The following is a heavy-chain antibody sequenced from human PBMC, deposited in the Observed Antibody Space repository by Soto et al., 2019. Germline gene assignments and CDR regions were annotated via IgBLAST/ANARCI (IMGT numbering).Heavy chain of an antibody. CDR2: IYYRGNT. CDR3: ARLEGLATISYYFDY. D-gene: IGHD3-9*01. CDR1: GDSINSDNYY. J-gene: IGHJ4*02. Sequence: SETLSLTCSVSGDSINSDNYYWGWIRQPPGKGLEWIGSIYYRGNTYYNPSLKTRVTISLDKSKSQFSLKLNSVTAADSAVYFCARLEGLATISYYFDYMGQGTPVTVSS. V-gene: IGHV4-39*01.